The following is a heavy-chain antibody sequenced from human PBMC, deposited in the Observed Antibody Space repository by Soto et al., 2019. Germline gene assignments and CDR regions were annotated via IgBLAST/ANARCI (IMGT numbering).Heavy chain of an antibody. Sequence: LSLTCTVSGGSISSSSYYWGWIRQPPGKGLEWIGSIYYSGSTYYNPSLKSRVTISVDTSKNQFSLKLSSVTAADTAVYYCAGGGTIFGVVIIPVGDDYWGQGTLVTVSS. CDR1: GGSISSSSYY. D-gene: IGHD3-3*01. J-gene: IGHJ4*02. CDR2: IYYSGST. V-gene: IGHV4-39*01. CDR3: AGGGTIFGVVIIPVGDDY.